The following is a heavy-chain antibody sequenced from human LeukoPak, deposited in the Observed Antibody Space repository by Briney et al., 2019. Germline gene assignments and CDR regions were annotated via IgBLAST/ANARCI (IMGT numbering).Heavy chain of an antibody. CDR3: ARAEKRLTTVTPYHFDF. Sequence: ASVKVPCKASGYTFTSYYMHWVRQAPGQGLEWMGVINPSGGSTSYAQKFQGRVTMTRDTSTSTVYMELSSLRSEDTAVYYCARAEKRLTTVTPYHFDFWGQGTLVTVSS. V-gene: IGHV1-46*01. CDR1: GYTFTSYY. D-gene: IGHD4-17*01. J-gene: IGHJ4*02. CDR2: INPSGGST.